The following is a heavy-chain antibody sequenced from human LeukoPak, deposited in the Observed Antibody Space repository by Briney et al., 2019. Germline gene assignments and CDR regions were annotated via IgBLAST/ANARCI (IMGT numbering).Heavy chain of an antibody. CDR1: GGSISSGGYY. V-gene: IGHV4-31*03. Sequence: SQTLSLTCTVSGGSISSGGYYWSWIRQHPGKGLEWIGYIYYSGSTYYNPSLKSRVTISVDTSKNQFSLKLSSVTAADTAVYYCARVHYYDSSGYYPNSFVDYWGQGTLVTVSS. CDR3: ARVHYYDSSGYYPNSFVDY. D-gene: IGHD3-22*01. J-gene: IGHJ4*02. CDR2: IYYSGST.